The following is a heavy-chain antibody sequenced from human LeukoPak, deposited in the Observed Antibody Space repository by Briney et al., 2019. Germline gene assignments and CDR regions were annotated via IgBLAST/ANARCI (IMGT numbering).Heavy chain of an antibody. CDR1: GGSISSYY. J-gene: IGHJ6*02. D-gene: IGHD7-27*01. CDR3: ARDKLGISGMDV. CDR2: IYYSGST. V-gene: IGHV4-59*12. Sequence: SETLSLTCTVSGGSISSYYWSWIRQPPGKGLEWIGYIYYSGSTYYNPSLKSRVTISVDTSKNRFSLKLSSVTAADTAVYYCARDKLGISGMDVWGQGTTVTVSS.